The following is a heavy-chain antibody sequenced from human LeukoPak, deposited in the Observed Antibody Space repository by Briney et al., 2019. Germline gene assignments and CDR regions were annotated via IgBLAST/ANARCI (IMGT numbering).Heavy chain of an antibody. CDR3: ARRGFYGDYGYNWFDP. J-gene: IGHJ5*02. Sequence: SETLSLTCTVSGGSISSYYWSWIRQPPGKGLEWIGYIYYSGSTNYIPSLKSRVTISVDTSKNQFSLKLSSVTAADTAVYYCARRGFYGDYGYNWFDPWGQGTLVTVSS. D-gene: IGHD4-17*01. CDR1: GGSISSYY. V-gene: IGHV4-59*08. CDR2: IYYSGST.